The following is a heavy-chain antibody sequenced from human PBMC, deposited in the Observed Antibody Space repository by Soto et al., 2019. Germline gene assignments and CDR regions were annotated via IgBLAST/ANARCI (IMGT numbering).Heavy chain of an antibody. D-gene: IGHD6-13*01. V-gene: IGHV5-51*01. J-gene: IGHJ5*02. CDR2: IYPGDSDT. CDR1: ADSFTSYW. CDR3: ARRGVEAAGPYNWFDP. Sequence: PGESAMFLCEGSADSFTSYWSCCVPQMPGKGLEGMGMIYPGDSDTRYSPSFQGQVTISADKSISTAYLQWSSLKASDTAMYYCARRGVEAAGPYNWFDPWGQGTLVTVSS.